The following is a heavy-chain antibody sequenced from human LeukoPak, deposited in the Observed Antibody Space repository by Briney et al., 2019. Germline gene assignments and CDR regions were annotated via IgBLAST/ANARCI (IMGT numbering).Heavy chain of an antibody. CDR1: GFTFSSYE. J-gene: IGHJ4*02. CDR3: VRAPTTGAYYFDY. V-gene: IGHV3-48*03. CDR2: ISSSGSTI. Sequence: GGSLRLSCAASGFTFSSYEMNWVRQAPGKGLEWVSYISSSGSTIYYADSVKGRFTISRDNSKNSVYLQMNSLRAEDTAEYYWVRAPTTGAYYFDYWGQGTLITVFS. D-gene: IGHD1-26*01.